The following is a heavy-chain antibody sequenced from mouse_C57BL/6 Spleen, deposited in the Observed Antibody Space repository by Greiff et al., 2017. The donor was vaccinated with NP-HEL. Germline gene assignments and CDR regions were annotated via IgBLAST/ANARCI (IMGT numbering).Heavy chain of an antibody. CDR2: INPNNGGT. D-gene: IGHD2-1*01. Sequence: EVQLQQSGPELVKPGASVKIPCKASGYTFTDYNMDWVKQSHGKSLEWIGDINPNNGGTIYNQKFKGKATLTVDKSSSTAYMELRSLTSEDTAVYYCAREGYGSSSTMVTYFDYWGQGTTLTVSS. CDR3: AREGYGSSSTMVTYFDY. V-gene: IGHV1-18*01. CDR1: GYTFTDYN. J-gene: IGHJ2*01.